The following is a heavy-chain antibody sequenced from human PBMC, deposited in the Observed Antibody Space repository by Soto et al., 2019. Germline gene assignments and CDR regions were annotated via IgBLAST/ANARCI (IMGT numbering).Heavy chain of an antibody. CDR2: IWYDGSNK. V-gene: IGHV3-33*01. CDR1: GFTFISYG. Sequence: GGSLRLSCASSGFTFISYGMHWVRQAPGKGLEWVAVIWYDGSNKYYADSVKGRFTISRDNSKNTLYLQMNSLRAEDTAVYYCARDPDYYDSSGSVFHDAFDIWGQGTMVTVSS. D-gene: IGHD3-22*01. J-gene: IGHJ3*02. CDR3: ARDPDYYDSSGSVFHDAFDI.